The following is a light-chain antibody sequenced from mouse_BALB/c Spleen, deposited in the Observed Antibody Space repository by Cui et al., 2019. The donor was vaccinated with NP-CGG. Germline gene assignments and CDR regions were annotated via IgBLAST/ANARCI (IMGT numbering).Light chain of an antibody. CDR2: GTN. Sequence: QAVVTQESALTPSPGETVTLTCRSSTGPVTTSNYANWVQEKPDHLFTGLIGGTNNRAPGVPARFSGSLIGDKAALTITGAQTEDEAIYFCALWYSNHWVFGGGTKLTVL. CDR3: ALWYSNHWV. J-gene: IGLJ1*01. V-gene: IGLV1*01. CDR1: TGPVTTSNY.